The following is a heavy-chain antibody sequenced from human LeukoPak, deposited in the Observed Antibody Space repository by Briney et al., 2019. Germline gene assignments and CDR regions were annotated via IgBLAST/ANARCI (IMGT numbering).Heavy chain of an antibody. Sequence: KPSETLSLTCTVSGGSISSYYWSWIRQPAGKGLEWIGRIYTSGSTNYNPSLKSRVTMSVDTSKNQFSLKPSSVTAADTAVYYCARDLISDAGTTPFDPWGQGTLVTVSS. CDR1: GGSISSYY. J-gene: IGHJ5*02. CDR2: IYTSGST. V-gene: IGHV4-4*07. D-gene: IGHD1-1*01. CDR3: ARDLISDAGTTPFDP.